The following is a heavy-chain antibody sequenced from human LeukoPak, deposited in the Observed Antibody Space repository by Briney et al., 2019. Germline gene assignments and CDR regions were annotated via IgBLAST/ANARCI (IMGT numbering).Heavy chain of an antibody. J-gene: IGHJ4*02. Sequence: GGSLRLSCVASGFTFNIYPMTWVRQSPEKGLEWVSTIGTGGDTYYADSVKGRFTISRDDSKNTLYLQMHSLGAEDTAVYYCAKSRVVDRRGYFDYWGQGTLVTVCS. CDR3: AKSRVVDRRGYFDY. D-gene: IGHD2-15*01. CDR1: GFTFNIYP. CDR2: IGTGGDT. V-gene: IGHV3-23*01.